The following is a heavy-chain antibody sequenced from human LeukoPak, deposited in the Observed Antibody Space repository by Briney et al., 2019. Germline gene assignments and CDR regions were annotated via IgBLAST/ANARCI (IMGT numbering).Heavy chain of an antibody. V-gene: IGHV4-39*01. Sequence: PSETLSLTCTVSGGSISSSSYYWGWIRQPPGKGLEWIGSIYYSGSTYYNPSLKSRVTISVDTSKNQFSLKLSSVTAADTAVCYCARHDTMIVVVDYWGQGTLVTVSS. D-gene: IGHD3-22*01. J-gene: IGHJ4*02. CDR1: GGSISSSSYY. CDR2: IYYSGST. CDR3: ARHDTMIVVVDY.